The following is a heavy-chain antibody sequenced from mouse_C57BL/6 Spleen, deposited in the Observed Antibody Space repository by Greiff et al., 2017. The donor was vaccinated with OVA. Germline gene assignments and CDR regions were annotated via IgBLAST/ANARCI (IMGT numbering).Heavy chain of an antibody. CDR2: IDPENGDT. CDR1: GFNIKDDY. J-gene: IGHJ3*01. Sequence: LVESGAELVRPGASVKLSCTASGFNIKDDYMHWVKQRPEQGLEWIGWIDPENGDTEYASKFQGKATITADTSSNTAYLQLSSLTSEDTAVYYCTTDGYYSYWGQGTLVTVSA. CDR3: TTDGYYSY. V-gene: IGHV14-4*01. D-gene: IGHD2-3*01.